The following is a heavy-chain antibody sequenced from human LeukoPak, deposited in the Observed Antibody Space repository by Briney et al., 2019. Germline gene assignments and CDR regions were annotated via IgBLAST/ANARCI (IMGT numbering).Heavy chain of an antibody. J-gene: IGHJ6*03. D-gene: IGHD6-13*01. CDR2: IKQDGSEK. V-gene: IGHV3-7*01. Sequence: GGSLRLSCAASGFTFSSYGMHWVRQAPGKGLEWVANIKQDGSEKYYVDSVKGRFTISRDNAKNSLYLQMNSLRAEDTAVYYCARESSSWYYYYYMDVWGKGTTVTVSS. CDR3: ARESSSWYYYYYMDV. CDR1: GFTFSSYG.